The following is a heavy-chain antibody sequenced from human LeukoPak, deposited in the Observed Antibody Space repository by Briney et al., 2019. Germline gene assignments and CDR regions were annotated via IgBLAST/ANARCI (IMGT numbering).Heavy chain of an antibody. Sequence: GGSLRLSCAASGFTLSSYAMSWVRQAPGKGLEWVSGISGSGDNTYYADSVKGRFTISRDNSKNTLYLQMNSLRAEDTAVYYCARDFKKYSSLSVGYWGQGTLVTVSS. CDR2: ISGSGDNT. V-gene: IGHV3-23*01. J-gene: IGHJ4*02. CDR3: ARDFKKYSSLSVGY. D-gene: IGHD6-6*01. CDR1: GFTLSSYA.